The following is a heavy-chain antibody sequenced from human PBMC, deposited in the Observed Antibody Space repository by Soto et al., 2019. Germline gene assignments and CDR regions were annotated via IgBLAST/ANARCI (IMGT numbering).Heavy chain of an antibody. Sequence: ASVKVSCKASGYTFTGYYMRWVRQAPGQGLEWMGWINPNSGGTNYAQKFQGRVTMTRDTSISTAYMELSRLRSDDTAVYYCARVGSDDCGDYVFEDYFDYWGQGTLVTVSS. V-gene: IGHV1-2*02. CDR2: INPNSGGT. J-gene: IGHJ4*02. CDR1: GYTFTGYY. D-gene: IGHD4-17*01. CDR3: ARVGSDDCGDYVFEDYFDY.